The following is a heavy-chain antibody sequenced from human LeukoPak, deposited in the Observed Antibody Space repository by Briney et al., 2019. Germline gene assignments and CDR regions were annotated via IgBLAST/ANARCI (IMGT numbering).Heavy chain of an antibody. D-gene: IGHD2-21*02. V-gene: IGHV4-59*01. Sequence: SENLSLNCTVSGGSISSYYWSWIRQPPGKGLEWIGYIYYSGSTNYNPSLKSRVTISVDTSKNQFSLKLSSVTAADTAVYYCAREAYCGGDCSPHFDYWGQGTLVTVSS. J-gene: IGHJ4*02. CDR2: IYYSGST. CDR3: AREAYCGGDCSPHFDY. CDR1: GGSISSYY.